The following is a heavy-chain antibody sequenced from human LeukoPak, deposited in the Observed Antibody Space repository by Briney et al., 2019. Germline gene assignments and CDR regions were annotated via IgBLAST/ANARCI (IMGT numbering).Heavy chain of an antibody. CDR3: ARVKFRDRAGQYYYYYYMDV. V-gene: IGHV1-18*01. CDR1: GYTFTSYG. CDR2: ISAYNGNT. J-gene: IGHJ6*03. Sequence: ASVKVSCKASGYTFTSYGISWVRQAPGQGLERMGWISAYNGNTNYAQKLQGRVTMTTDTSTSTAYMELRSLRSDDTAVYYCARVKFRDRAGQYYYYYYMDVWGKGTTVTVSS. D-gene: IGHD1-14*01.